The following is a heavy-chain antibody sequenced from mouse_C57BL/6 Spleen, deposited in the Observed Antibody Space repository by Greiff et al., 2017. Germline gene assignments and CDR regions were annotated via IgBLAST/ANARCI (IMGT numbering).Heavy chain of an antibody. CDR3: ARDGYYPLAMDY. J-gene: IGHJ4*01. CDR2: ISDGGSYT. CDR1: GFTFSSYA. V-gene: IGHV5-4*01. Sequence: EVMLVESGGGLVKPGGSLKLSCAASGFTFSSYAMPWVRQTPEQRLEWVATISDGGSYTYYPDNVKGRFTISRDNAKNNLYLQMSHLKSEDTAMYYCARDGYYPLAMDYWGQGTSVTVSS. D-gene: IGHD2-3*01.